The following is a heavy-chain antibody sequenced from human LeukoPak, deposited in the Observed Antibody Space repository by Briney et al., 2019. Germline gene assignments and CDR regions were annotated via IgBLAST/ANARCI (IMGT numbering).Heavy chain of an antibody. D-gene: IGHD2-15*01. CDR1: GGSISSYY. Sequence: PSETLSLTCTVSGGSISSYYWSWIRQPPGKGLEWIGYIYYSGSTNYNPSLKSRVTISVDTSKNQFSLKLSSVTAADTAVYYCARASSRYCSGGSCYSDYYYYVDVWGKGTTVTVSS. J-gene: IGHJ6*03. V-gene: IGHV4-59*01. CDR2: IYYSGST. CDR3: ARASSRYCSGGSCYSDYYYYVDV.